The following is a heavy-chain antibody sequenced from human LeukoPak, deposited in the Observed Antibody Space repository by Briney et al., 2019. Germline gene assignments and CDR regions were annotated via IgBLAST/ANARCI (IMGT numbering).Heavy chain of an antibody. V-gene: IGHV4-59*01. Sequence: SETLSPTCTVSGGSISSYYWSWIRQPPGKGLEWIGYIYYSGSTNYNPSLKSRVTISVDTSKNQFSLKLSSVTAADTAVYYCARSDYMTTVTTFDYWGQGTLVTVSS. CDR1: GGSISSYY. CDR3: ARSDYMTTVTTFDY. J-gene: IGHJ4*02. D-gene: IGHD4-11*01. CDR2: IYYSGST.